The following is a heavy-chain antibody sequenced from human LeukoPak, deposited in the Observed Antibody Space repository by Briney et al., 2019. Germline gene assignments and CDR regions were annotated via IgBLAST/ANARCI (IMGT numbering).Heavy chain of an antibody. CDR3: ATHVAAGGY. Sequence: PGGSLRLSCAASEFTVSSNYMSWVRQAPGKGLEWVSVIYSGGSTYYADSVKGRFTISRDNSKNTLYLQMNSLRAEDTAAYYCATHVAAGGYWGQGTLVTVSS. D-gene: IGHD6-13*01. J-gene: IGHJ4*02. V-gene: IGHV3-66*01. CDR2: IYSGGST. CDR1: EFTVSSNY.